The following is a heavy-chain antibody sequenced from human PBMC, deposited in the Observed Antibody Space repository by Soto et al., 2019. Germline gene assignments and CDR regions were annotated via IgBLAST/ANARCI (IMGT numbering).Heavy chain of an antibody. D-gene: IGHD2-8*02. CDR1: GFICSSYD. Sequence: GGSLRLSCAVSGFICSSYDMSWVRQAPGKGLEWVSTILVGGSTHYEDSVKGRFTISRDTSKNTVYLQMNSLTAGDTAVYYCAKGTGTGGGAFESYGQGRMVTVSS. J-gene: IGHJ3*02. CDR3: AKGTGTGGGAFES. V-gene: IGHV3-23*01. CDR2: ILVGGST.